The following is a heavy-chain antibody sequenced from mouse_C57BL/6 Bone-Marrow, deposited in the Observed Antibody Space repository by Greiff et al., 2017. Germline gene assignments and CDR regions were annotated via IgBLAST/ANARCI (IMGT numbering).Heavy chain of an antibody. CDR2: INPSSGYT. J-gene: IGHJ2*01. CDR3: AKWGLGFDY. CDR1: GYTFTSYW. V-gene: IGHV1-7*01. Sequence: QVQLKQPGAELAKPGASVKLSCKASGYTFTSYWMHWVKQRPGQGLEWIGYINPSSGYTKYNQKFKDKATLTADKSSSTAYMQLSSLTYADSAVYCCAKWGLGFDYWGQGTTLTVSS. D-gene: IGHD2-10*02.